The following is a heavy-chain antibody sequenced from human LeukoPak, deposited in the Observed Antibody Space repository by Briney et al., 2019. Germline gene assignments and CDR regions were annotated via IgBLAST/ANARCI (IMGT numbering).Heavy chain of an antibody. CDR2: IYYSGST. Sequence: PSETLSLTCTVSGGSISSSSYYWGWIRQPPGKGLEWIGSIYYSGSTYYSPSLKSRVTISVDTSKNQFSLKLSSVTAADTAVYYCARDRSSFDPWGQGTLVTVSS. J-gene: IGHJ5*02. D-gene: IGHD3-16*02. V-gene: IGHV4-39*07. CDR3: ARDRSSFDP. CDR1: GGSISSSSYY.